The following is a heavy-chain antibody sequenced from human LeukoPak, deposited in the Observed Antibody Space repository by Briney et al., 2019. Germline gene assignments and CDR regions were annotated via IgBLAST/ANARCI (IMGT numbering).Heavy chain of an antibody. Sequence: SVKVSYKASGGTFSSYAISWVRQAPGQGLEWMGRIIPILGIANYAQKFQGRVTITADKSTSTAYMELSSLRSEDTAVYYCARGDWNLYYYYYGMDVWGQGTTVTVSS. V-gene: IGHV1-69*04. CDR3: ARGDWNLYYYYYGMDV. D-gene: IGHD1-1*01. CDR2: IIPILGIA. J-gene: IGHJ6*02. CDR1: GGTFSSYA.